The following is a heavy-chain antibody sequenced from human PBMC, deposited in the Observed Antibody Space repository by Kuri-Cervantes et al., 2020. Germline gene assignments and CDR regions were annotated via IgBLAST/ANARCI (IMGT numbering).Heavy chain of an antibody. CDR2: IYTSGST. V-gene: IGHV4-4*07. CDR1: GGSISSYY. J-gene: IGHJ6*02. Sequence: ESLKISCTVSGGSISSYYWSWIRQPAGKGLEWIGRIYTSGSTNYNPSLKSRVTMSVDTSKNQFSLKLSSVTAADTAVYYCARAYYYYGMDVWGQGTTVTVSS. CDR3: ARAYYYYGMDV.